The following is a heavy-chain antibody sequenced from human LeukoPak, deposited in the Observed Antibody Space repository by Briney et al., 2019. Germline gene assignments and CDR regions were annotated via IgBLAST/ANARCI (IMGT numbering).Heavy chain of an antibody. J-gene: IGHJ5*02. D-gene: IGHD2/OR15-2a*01. Sequence: ASVNVSCKASGFTFTNYWMHWVRQAPGQGLEWMGVINPRGDSSFYAQKFQGRLTMTRDTSTTTLYMDLSSLRSDDTAVYYCARDNSVSDEAWWLDPWGQGTLVTVSS. CDR2: INPRGDSS. CDR1: GFTFTNYW. V-gene: IGHV1-46*01. CDR3: ARDNSVSDEAWWLDP.